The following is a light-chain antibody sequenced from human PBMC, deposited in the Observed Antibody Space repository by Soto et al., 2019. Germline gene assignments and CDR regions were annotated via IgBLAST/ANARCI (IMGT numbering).Light chain of an antibody. Sequence: QSVLTQPPSLSAAPGQRVTISCSGSSSNIGNNYVSWYQQFPGTAPKLLIYDNDKRPSGIPDRFSGSKSGTSATLDITGLQTGDEADYYCGTWDSSLSAGVFGGGTKLTVL. J-gene: IGLJ2*01. V-gene: IGLV1-51*01. CDR3: GTWDSSLSAGV. CDR2: DND. CDR1: SSNIGNNY.